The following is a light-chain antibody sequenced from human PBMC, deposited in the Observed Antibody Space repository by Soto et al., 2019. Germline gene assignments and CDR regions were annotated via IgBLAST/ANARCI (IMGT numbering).Light chain of an antibody. CDR1: QSVYSN. CDR2: GAS. CDR3: QQYDIWPST. V-gene: IGKV3-15*01. Sequence: EIVMTQSPATLSVSPGERATLSCRASQSVYSNLAWYQQKPGQAPRLLIYGASTRAPGVPAKFSASGSGTEFTLTISSLQSEDSAVYYCQQYDIWPSTFGQGTKVEIK. J-gene: IGKJ1*01.